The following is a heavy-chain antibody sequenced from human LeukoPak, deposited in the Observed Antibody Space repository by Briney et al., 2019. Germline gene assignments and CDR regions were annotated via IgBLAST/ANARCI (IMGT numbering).Heavy chain of an antibody. D-gene: IGHD3-10*01. CDR3: ARGMYYYGSGSSFDN. V-gene: IGHV3-21*01. Sequence: PGGSLRLSCAASGFTFSSYNMNWVRQAPGKGLEWVSSISSSSSYIYYADSVKGRLTISRDNAKNSLYLQMNSLRAEDTAVYYCARGMYYYGSGSSFDNWGQGTLVTVSS. CDR2: ISSSSSYI. J-gene: IGHJ4*02. CDR1: GFTFSSYN.